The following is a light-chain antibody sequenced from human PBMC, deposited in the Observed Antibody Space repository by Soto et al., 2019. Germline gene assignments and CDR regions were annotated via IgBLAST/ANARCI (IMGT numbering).Light chain of an antibody. CDR3: QVWDSISDHVV. V-gene: IGLV3-21*02. Sequence: SYELTQPPSVSVAPGQTASISCGGNDIGTKSVQWYQKKPGQAPVLVVYDDSDRPSGIPERFSGSDSGNTATLTISRVEAGDEADYYCQVWDSISDHVVFGGGTKLTVL. CDR2: DDS. CDR1: DIGTKS. J-gene: IGLJ2*01.